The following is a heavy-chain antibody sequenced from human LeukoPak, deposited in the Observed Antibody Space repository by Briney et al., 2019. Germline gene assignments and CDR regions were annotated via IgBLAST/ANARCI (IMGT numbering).Heavy chain of an antibody. Sequence: SKTLSLTCTVSGGSISSYYWSWIRQPPGKGLEWIGEINHSGSTNYNPSLKSRVTISVDTSKNQFSLKLSSVTAADTAVYYCARYQRAFDIWGQGTMVTVSS. CDR3: ARYQRAFDI. J-gene: IGHJ3*02. CDR1: GGSISSYY. CDR2: INHSGST. V-gene: IGHV4-34*01.